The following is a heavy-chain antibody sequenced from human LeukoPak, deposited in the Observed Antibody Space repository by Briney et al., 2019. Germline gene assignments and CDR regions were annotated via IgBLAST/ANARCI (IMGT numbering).Heavy chain of an antibody. J-gene: IGHJ6*03. CDR2: VSSSGTT. V-gene: IGHV4-61*02. CDR1: GGSISSGTYY. Sequence: SETLSLTCTASGGSISSGTYYWTWIRQPAGKGLEWIGRVSSSGTTNYNPYNPSLKSRVTISVDTSKNQFSLELSSVTAADTAVYYCARGDYYYYMDVWGTGTTVTVSS. CDR3: ARGDYYYYMDV.